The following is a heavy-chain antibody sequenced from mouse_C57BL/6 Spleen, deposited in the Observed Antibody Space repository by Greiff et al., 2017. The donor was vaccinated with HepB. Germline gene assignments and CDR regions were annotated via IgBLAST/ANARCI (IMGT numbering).Heavy chain of an antibody. Sequence: QVQLQQSGPKLVKPGASVKLSCKASGYTFTSYDINWVKQRPGQGLEWIGWIYPRDGSTKYNEKFKGKATLTVDTSSSTAYMELRSLTSEDSAVYFCARSPCYDYAWYFDVWGTGTTVTVSS. CDR3: ARSPCYDYAWYFDV. J-gene: IGHJ1*03. CDR1: GYTFTSYD. V-gene: IGHV1-85*01. CDR2: IYPRDGST. D-gene: IGHD2-4*01.